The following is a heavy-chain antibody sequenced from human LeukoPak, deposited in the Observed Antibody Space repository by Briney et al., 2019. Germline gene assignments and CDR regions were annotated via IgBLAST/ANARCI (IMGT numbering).Heavy chain of an antibody. CDR2: ISSTGSYT. Sequence: KPGGSLRLSCVTSGFTFSNYNMNWVRQAPGKGLEWVSYISSTGSYTYYVDSVKGRFTISRDNSRNTLYLQMNSLRAEDTAVYYCARDRERFGELSSLSYGMDVWGQGTTVNVSS. CDR1: GFTFSNYN. J-gene: IGHJ6*02. D-gene: IGHD3-10*01. V-gene: IGHV3-21*01. CDR3: ARDRERFGELSSLSYGMDV.